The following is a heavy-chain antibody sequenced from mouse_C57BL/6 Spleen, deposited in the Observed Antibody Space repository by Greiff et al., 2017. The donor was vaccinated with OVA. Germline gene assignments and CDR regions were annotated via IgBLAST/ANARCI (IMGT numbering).Heavy chain of an antibody. CDR1: GYTFTSYW. V-gene: IGHV1-55*01. CDR3: ARQGDYYGSRERAFAY. J-gene: IGHJ3*01. Sequence: QVQLQQPGAELVKPGASVKMSCKASGYTFTSYWITWVKQRPGQGLEWIGDIYPGSGSTNYNEKFKSKAKLTVDTSSSTAYMQLSSLTSEDSAVYYCARQGDYYGSRERAFAYWGQGTLVTVSA. CDR2: IYPGSGST. D-gene: IGHD1-1*01.